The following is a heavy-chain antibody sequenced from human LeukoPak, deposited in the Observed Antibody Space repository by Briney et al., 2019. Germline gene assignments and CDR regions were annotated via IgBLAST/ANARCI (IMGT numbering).Heavy chain of an antibody. Sequence: SGPTLVNPTQTPTLTCTFSGFSLSTSGVGVGWIRQPPGKALEWLAVIYWNDDKRYSPSLKSRLTITKDASKNQVVLTMANMDPVDTGTYYCAHCESEIPAAVVGLNWFDPWGQGTLVSVSS. D-gene: IGHD6-13*01. CDR3: AHCESEIPAAVVGLNWFDP. CDR2: IYWNDDK. V-gene: IGHV2-5*01. J-gene: IGHJ5*02. CDR1: GFSLSTSGVG.